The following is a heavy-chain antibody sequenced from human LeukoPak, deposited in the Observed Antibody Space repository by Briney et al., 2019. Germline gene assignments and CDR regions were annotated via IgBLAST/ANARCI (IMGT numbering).Heavy chain of an antibody. J-gene: IGHJ3*02. CDR3: ASGEDRYAFDI. CDR2: IYSGGST. D-gene: IGHD3-10*01. Sequence: GGSLRLSCAASGFTVSSKYMSWVRQAPGKGLEWVSVIYSGGSTYYADSVKGRFTISRDNSKNTLYLQMNSLRAEDTGVYYCASGEDRYAFDIWGQGTMVTVSS. CDR1: GFTVSSKY. V-gene: IGHV3-53*01.